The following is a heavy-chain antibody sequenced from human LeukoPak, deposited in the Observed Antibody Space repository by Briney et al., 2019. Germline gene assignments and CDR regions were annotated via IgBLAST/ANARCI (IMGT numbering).Heavy chain of an antibody. Sequence: GGSLRLSCAASGFTFSSYSMNWVRQAPGKGLEWVSYISSSSSTIYYADSVKGRFTISRDNAKNSLYLQMNSLRAEDTAVYYCARSSIYYDSSGYRVWGQGTLVTVSS. J-gene: IGHJ4*02. CDR3: ARSSIYYDSSGYRV. V-gene: IGHV3-48*01. CDR1: GFTFSSYS. CDR2: ISSSSSTI. D-gene: IGHD3-22*01.